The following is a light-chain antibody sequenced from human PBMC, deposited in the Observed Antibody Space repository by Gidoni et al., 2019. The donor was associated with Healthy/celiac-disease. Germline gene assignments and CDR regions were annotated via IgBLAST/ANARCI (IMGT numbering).Light chain of an antibody. CDR3: QQYYSYPHT. Sequence: AIRMTQSPSSCSASTGDRVTITCRASQGISSYLAWYQQKPGKAPKLLIYAASTLQSGVPSRFSGSGSGTDFTLTISCLQSEDFATYYCQQYYSYPHTFXQXTKLEIK. CDR1: QGISSY. V-gene: IGKV1-8*01. CDR2: AAS. J-gene: IGKJ2*01.